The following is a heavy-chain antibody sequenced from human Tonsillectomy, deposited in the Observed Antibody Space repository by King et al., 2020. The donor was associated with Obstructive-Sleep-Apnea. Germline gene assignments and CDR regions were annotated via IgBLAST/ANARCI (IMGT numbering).Heavy chain of an antibody. D-gene: IGHD3-9*01. V-gene: IGHV1-8*01. Sequence: QLVQSGAEVKKPGASVKVSCKASGYTFTSYDINWVRQATGQGVEWMGWMNPNSGNTGYAQKFQGRVIMTRNTSISTAYMELSSLGSEDTAVYYCARGPNTDYDIVTGYYDYYGMDVWGQGTTVTVSS. CDR1: GYTFTSYD. CDR3: ARGPNTDYDIVTGYYDYYGMDV. J-gene: IGHJ6*02. CDR2: MNPNSGNT.